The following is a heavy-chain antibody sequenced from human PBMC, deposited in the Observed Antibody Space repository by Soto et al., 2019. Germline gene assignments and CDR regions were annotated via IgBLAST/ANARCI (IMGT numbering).Heavy chain of an antibody. J-gene: IGHJ4*02. CDR3: ARENTGGSYLDY. Sequence: PGGSLRLSCAASGFTFSSYAMSWVRQAPGKGLEWISDISSRSASTYYADSVKGRFTISRDNSKNTLYLQMNSLRDEDTAVYYCARENTGGSYLDYWGQGSLVTVSS. D-gene: IGHD2-8*02. CDR2: ISSRSAST. V-gene: IGHV3-23*01. CDR1: GFTFSSYA.